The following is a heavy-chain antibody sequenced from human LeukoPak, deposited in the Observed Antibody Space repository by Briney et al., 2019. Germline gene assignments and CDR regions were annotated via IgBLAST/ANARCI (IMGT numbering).Heavy chain of an antibody. V-gene: IGHV4-59*08. CDR3: ARHERWLQPFDY. D-gene: IGHD5-24*01. CDR2: IYYSGST. CDR1: GGSISSYY. Sequence: PSETLSLTCTVSGGSISSYYWGWIRQPPGKGLEWIGSIYYSGSTNYNPSLKSRVTISVDTSKNQFSLKLSSVTAADTAVYYCARHERWLQPFDYWGQGTLATVSS. J-gene: IGHJ4*02.